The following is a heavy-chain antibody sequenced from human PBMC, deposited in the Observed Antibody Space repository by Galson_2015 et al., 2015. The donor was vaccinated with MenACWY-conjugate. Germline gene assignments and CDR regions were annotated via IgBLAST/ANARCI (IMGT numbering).Heavy chain of an antibody. Sequence: SLRLSCAASGFTFSSYGMHWVRQAPGKGLEWVAVISYDGSNKYYADSVKGRFTISRDNSKNTLYLQMNSLRAEDTAVYYCAKGSSSWSAPAGMDVWGQGTTVTVSS. CDR3: AKGSSSWSAPAGMDV. J-gene: IGHJ6*02. CDR1: GFTFSSYG. CDR2: ISYDGSNK. V-gene: IGHV3-30*18. D-gene: IGHD6-13*01.